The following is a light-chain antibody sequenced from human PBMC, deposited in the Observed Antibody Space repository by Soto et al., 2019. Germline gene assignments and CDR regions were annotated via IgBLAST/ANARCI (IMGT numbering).Light chain of an antibody. V-gene: IGLV1-47*01. J-gene: IGLJ1*01. CDR3: AAWDDRLSAYV. CDR2: RNN. CDR1: ISNIGSNP. Sequence: QSVLTQPPSASGTPGQRVTISCSGGISNIGSNPVYWHQHLPGTAPKLLVYRNNQRPSGVPDRFSDSKSGTSAFLAISGLRSEDEADDYCAAWDDRLSAYVFGTGTKATVL.